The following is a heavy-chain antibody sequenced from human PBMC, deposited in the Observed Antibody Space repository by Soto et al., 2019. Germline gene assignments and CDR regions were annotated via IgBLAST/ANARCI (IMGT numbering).Heavy chain of an antibody. CDR1: GFSLNKYG. Sequence: QVQLVESGGGVVQPGTSLRLSCAASGFSLNKYGMNWVRQAPGKGLEWVAVISNNGSNSYYADSVRGRFTISRDNSKNTLHLQLNSLRPADTAVYYCATGGFCSGGSCPGYFFYYYGMNVWGQGTTVTVSS. D-gene: IGHD2-15*01. CDR3: ATGGFCSGGSCPGYFFYYYGMNV. V-gene: IGHV3-30*03. CDR2: ISNNGSNS. J-gene: IGHJ6*02.